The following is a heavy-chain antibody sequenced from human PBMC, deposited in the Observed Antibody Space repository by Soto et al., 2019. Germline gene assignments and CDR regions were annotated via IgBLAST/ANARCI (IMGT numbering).Heavy chain of an antibody. CDR1: GGSISSSSYY. Sequence: SKTLSLTCTVSGGSISSSSYYWGWIRQPPGKGLEWIGSIYYSGSTYYNPSLKSRVTISVDTSKNQFSLKLSSVTAADTAVYYCARQVVRGSSSSLGRHAHNYYYYGMDVWGQGTTVTVSS. V-gene: IGHV4-39*01. CDR2: IYYSGST. CDR3: ARQVVRGSSSSLGRHAHNYYYYGMDV. J-gene: IGHJ6*02. D-gene: IGHD6-6*01.